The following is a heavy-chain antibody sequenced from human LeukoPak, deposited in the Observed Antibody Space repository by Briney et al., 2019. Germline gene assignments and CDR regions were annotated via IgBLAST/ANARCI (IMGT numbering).Heavy chain of an antibody. Sequence: GASVKVSCKATGYTFTGYYMHWVRQAPAQGLEWMGWINPNSGGTNYAQKFQARVTMTRDTSISTAYMELSRLRSDDTAVYYCARAPLYYYGSGSLDYWGQGTLVTVSS. V-gene: IGHV1-2*02. CDR2: INPNSGGT. CDR1: GYTFTGYY. J-gene: IGHJ4*02. CDR3: ARAPLYYYGSGSLDY. D-gene: IGHD3-10*01.